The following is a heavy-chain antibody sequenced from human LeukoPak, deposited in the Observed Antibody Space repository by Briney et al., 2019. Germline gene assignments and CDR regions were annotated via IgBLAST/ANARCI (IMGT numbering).Heavy chain of an antibody. V-gene: IGHV1-24*01. CDR1: GYTLTELS. D-gene: IGHD2-21*02. CDR3: AIYCGGDCYGSFDY. J-gene: IGHJ4*02. CDR2: FDPEDGET. Sequence: ASVKVSRKVSGYTLTELSMHWVRQAPGKGLEWMGGFDPEDGETIYAQKFQGRVTMTEDTSTDTAYMELSSLRSEDTAVYYCAIYCGGDCYGSFDYWGQGTLVTVSS.